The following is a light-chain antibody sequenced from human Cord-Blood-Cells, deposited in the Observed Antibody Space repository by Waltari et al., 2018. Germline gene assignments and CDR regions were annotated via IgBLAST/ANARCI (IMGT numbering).Light chain of an antibody. CDR2: DVS. Sequence: QSALTQPASVSGSPGQSITISCTATSSDVGGYNYVSWYQQHPGKAPKLMIYDVSKRPSGVSNRFSGSKSGNTASLTISGLQAEDEADYYCSSYTSSSTSFGGGTKLTVL. V-gene: IGLV2-14*01. CDR3: SSYTSSSTS. CDR1: SSDVGGYNY. J-gene: IGLJ2*01.